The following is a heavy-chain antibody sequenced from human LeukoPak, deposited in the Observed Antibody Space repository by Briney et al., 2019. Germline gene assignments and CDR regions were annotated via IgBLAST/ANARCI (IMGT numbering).Heavy chain of an antibody. CDR3: VKGGPYSGSYYGDY. CDR2: IHSSGAT. V-gene: IGHV3-66*03. J-gene: IGHJ4*02. Sequence: GGSLRLSCAASGFTGSNNYVSWVRQAPGMGLEWVSAIHSSGATCYADSVKGRFTISRDTSKNTLYLQMSSLRAEDTAVYFCVKGGPYSGSYYGDYWGQGTLVTVSS. CDR1: GFTGSNNY. D-gene: IGHD1-26*01.